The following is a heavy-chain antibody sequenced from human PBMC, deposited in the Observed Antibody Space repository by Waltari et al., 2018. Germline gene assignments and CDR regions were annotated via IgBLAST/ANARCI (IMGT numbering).Heavy chain of an antibody. D-gene: IGHD3-10*01. J-gene: IGHJ6*04. CDR1: GGPISTSSYY. Sequence: QLQLQESGPGLVKPSETLSLTCTVSGGPISTSSYYRGWIRQPPGKGLEWIGSIYYSGSTYYNPSLKSRVTISVDTSKNQFSLKLSSVTAADTAVYYCARGLIWFGATPLDVWGKGTTVTISS. CDR3: ARGLIWFGATPLDV. CDR2: IYYSGST. V-gene: IGHV4-39*07.